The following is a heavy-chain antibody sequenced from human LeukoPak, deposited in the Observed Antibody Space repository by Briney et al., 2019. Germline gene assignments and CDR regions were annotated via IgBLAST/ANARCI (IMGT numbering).Heavy chain of an antibody. V-gene: IGHV3-33*01. Sequence: GGSLRLSCAAAGFTFNHYGMHWVRQAPGKGREWVSVIWSDGTNKYYAASVKGRFTISRDDFDKTVYLQMSSLRPDDTGVYYCARDAQRGFDYSNSLQYWGQGTPVTVST. CDR3: ARDAQRGFDYSNSLQY. J-gene: IGHJ4*02. D-gene: IGHD4-11*01. CDR2: IWSDGTNK. CDR1: GFTFNHYG.